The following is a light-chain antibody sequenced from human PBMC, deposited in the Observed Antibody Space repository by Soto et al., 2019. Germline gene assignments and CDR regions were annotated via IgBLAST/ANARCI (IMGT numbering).Light chain of an antibody. Sequence: EIVLTQSPATLSLSPGERATLSCRASQSVDSYLAWYQQKPGQAPRLLIYDASNRATGIPARFSGSWSGTDFTLTISTLEPEDFAVSFCQQRSNWPLTFGGGTKVEIK. J-gene: IGKJ4*01. CDR2: DAS. CDR1: QSVDSY. CDR3: QQRSNWPLT. V-gene: IGKV3-11*01.